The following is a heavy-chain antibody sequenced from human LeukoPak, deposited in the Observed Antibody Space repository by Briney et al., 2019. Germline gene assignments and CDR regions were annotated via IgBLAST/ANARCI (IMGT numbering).Heavy chain of an antibody. J-gene: IGHJ6*03. D-gene: IGHD2-2*01. CDR2: INHSGST. CDR3: ARPRYCSISSCYYMDV. V-gene: IGHV4-38-2*01. CDR1: GHFISSGYY. Sequence: SETLSLTCAVSGHFISSGYYWGWIRQPPGKGLEWIGSINHSGSTYYNPSLKSRVTISVNTSKNQFSLRLRSVTAADTAMYYCARPRYCSISSCYYMDVWGNGTTVTVSS.